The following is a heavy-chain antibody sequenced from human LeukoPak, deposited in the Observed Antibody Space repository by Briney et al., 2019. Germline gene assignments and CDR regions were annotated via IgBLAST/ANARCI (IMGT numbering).Heavy chain of an antibody. CDR3: ARGSYWAAGIDTPRYYHYMDV. J-gene: IGHJ6*03. CDR1: GGTFSSYA. V-gene: IGHV1-8*02. D-gene: IGHD6-13*01. Sequence: VASVKVSCKASGGTFSSYAISWVRQATGQGLEWMGWMNPNSGNTGYAQKFQGRVTMTRNTSISTAYMELSSLRSEDTAVYYCARGSYWAAGIDTPRYYHYMDVWGKGTTVTVSS. CDR2: MNPNSGNT.